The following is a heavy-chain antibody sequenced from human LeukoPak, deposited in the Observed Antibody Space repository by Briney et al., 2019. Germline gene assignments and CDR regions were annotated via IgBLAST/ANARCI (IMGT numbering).Heavy chain of an antibody. J-gene: IGHJ5*02. CDR2: IYYSGST. D-gene: IGHD4-17*01. CDR3: ARGGTTVTPGLLWFDP. Sequence: SETLSLTCSVSGGSISSHYWSWIRQPPGTGLEWIGYIYYSGSTKHNPSLKSRVTISVDTSKNQFSLKLSSVTAAGTAVYYCARGGTTVTPGLLWFDPWGQGTLVTVSS. CDR1: GGSISSHY. V-gene: IGHV4-59*11.